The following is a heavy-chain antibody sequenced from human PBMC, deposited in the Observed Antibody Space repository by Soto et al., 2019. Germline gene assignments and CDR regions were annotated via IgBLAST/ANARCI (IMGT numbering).Heavy chain of an antibody. Sequence: GASVKVSCKASGGTFSSYAFNWVRQAPGQGLEWMGGIIPIFGTANYAQKFQGRVTITADESTSTAYMELSSLRSEDTAVYYCARACYYDSSGYRWFDPWAREPWSPSPQ. CDR2: IIPIFGTA. D-gene: IGHD3-22*01. CDR3: ARACYYDSSGYRWFDP. V-gene: IGHV1-69*13. CDR1: GGTFSSYA. J-gene: IGHJ5*02.